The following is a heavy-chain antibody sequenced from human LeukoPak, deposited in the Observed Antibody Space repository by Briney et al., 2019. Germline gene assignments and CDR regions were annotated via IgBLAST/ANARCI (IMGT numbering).Heavy chain of an antibody. D-gene: IGHD3-22*01. J-gene: IGHJ4*02. CDR3: ARHTYYYDSSGYYLPPPFDY. CDR1: GGSISSSSYY. Sequence: SETLSLTCTVSGGSISSSSYYWGWIRQPPGKGLEWIGSIYYSGSTYYNPSLKSRVTISVDTSKNQFSLKLSSVTAADTAVYYCARHTYYYDSSGYYLPPPFDYWGQGTLVTVSS. V-gene: IGHV4-39*01. CDR2: IYYSGST.